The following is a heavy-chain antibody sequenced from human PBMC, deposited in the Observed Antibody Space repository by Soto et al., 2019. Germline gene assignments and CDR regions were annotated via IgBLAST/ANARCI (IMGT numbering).Heavy chain of an antibody. Sequence: QLQLQESGSGLVKPSQTLSLTCAVSGGSISSGGYSWSWIRQPPGKGLEWIGYIYHSGSTYYNPSLKSRVTPAVDRSKNHFSRKLSSVTAADTAVYYCAAGGGPPRYCWGQGTLVTVSP. CDR3: AAGGGPPRYC. D-gene: IGHD1-26*01. J-gene: IGHJ4*02. CDR2: IYHSGST. CDR1: GGSISSGGYS. V-gene: IGHV4-30-2*01.